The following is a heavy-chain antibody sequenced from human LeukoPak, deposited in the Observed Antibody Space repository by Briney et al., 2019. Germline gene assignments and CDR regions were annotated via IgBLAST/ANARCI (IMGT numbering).Heavy chain of an antibody. CDR3: ARDRGGSYSAIDY. CDR2: ISSSSSTI. V-gene: IGHV3-48*04. Sequence: GGSLSLSCAASGFTFSSYSMNWVRQAQGKGLEGVSFISSSSSTIYYADSVKGRFTISRDNAKNSLYLQMNSLRAEDTAVYYCARDRGGSYSAIDYWGQGTLVTVSS. CDR1: GFTFSSYS. J-gene: IGHJ4*02. D-gene: IGHD1-26*01.